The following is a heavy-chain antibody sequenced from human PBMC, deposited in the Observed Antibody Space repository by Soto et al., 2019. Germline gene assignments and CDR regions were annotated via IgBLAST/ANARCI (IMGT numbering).Heavy chain of an antibody. CDR2: ISGSGGST. CDR3: AKSQTTYDFWSGYSMVTPFDY. D-gene: IGHD3-3*01. Sequence: GGSLRLSFAASGFTFSSYAMSWVRQAPGKGLEWVSAISGSGGSTYYADSVKGRFTISRDNSKNTLYLQMNSLRAEDMAVYYCAKSQTTYDFWSGYSMVTPFDYWGQGT. J-gene: IGHJ4*02. V-gene: IGHV3-23*01. CDR1: GFTFSSYA.